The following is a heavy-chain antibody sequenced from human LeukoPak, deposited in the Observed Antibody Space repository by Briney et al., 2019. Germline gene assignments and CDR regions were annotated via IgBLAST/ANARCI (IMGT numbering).Heavy chain of an antibody. CDR1: GFTFDDYG. CDR2: ISGSGGST. V-gene: IGHV3-23*01. J-gene: IGHJ4*02. D-gene: IGHD4-17*01. Sequence: PGGSLRLSCAASGFTFDDYGMSWVRQAPGKGLEWVSAISGSGGSTYYADSVKGRFTISRDNSKNTLYLQMNSLRAEDTAVYYCAIRFHYGDYVGGDYWGQGTLVTVSS. CDR3: AIRFHYGDYVGGDY.